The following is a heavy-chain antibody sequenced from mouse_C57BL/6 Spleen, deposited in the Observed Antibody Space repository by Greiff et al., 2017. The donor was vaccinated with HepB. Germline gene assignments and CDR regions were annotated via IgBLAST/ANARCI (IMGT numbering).Heavy chain of an antibody. Sequence: VQLKESGGGLVKPGGSLKLSCAASGFTFSDYGMHWVRQAPEKGLEWVAYISSGSSTIYYADTVKGRFTISRDNAKNTLFLQMTSLRSEDTAMYYCARYYYGSSLYYFDYWGQGTTLTVSS. CDR1: GFTFSDYG. D-gene: IGHD1-1*01. V-gene: IGHV5-17*01. CDR3: ARYYYGSSLYYFDY. CDR2: ISSGSSTI. J-gene: IGHJ2*01.